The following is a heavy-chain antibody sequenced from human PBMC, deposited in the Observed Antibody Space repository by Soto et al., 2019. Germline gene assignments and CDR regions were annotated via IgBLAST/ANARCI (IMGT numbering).Heavy chain of an antibody. D-gene: IGHD4-17*01. Sequence: ASVKVSCKASGYTFTSYGISWVRQAPGQGLEWMGWISANNGNTNYAQKLQGWVTMTRDTSISTAYMELSRLRSDDTAVYYCAREYDYDAFDIWGQGTMVTVSS. J-gene: IGHJ3*02. V-gene: IGHV1-18*01. CDR2: ISANNGNT. CDR3: AREYDYDAFDI. CDR1: GYTFTSYG.